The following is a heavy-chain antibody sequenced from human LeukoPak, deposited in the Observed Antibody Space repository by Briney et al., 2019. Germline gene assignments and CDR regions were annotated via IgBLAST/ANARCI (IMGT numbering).Heavy chain of an antibody. V-gene: IGHV4-31*03. D-gene: IGHD3-10*01. CDR2: IYYSGST. Sequence: SQTLSLTCTVSGGSISSGGYYWSWIRQHPGKGLEWIGSIYYSGSTYYNPSLKSRVTISLVTSKNQFSLRLNSVTAADTAVYYCARDPSVSGGVFHYWGQGTLVTVSS. J-gene: IGHJ4*02. CDR1: GGSISSGGYY. CDR3: ARDPSVSGGVFHY.